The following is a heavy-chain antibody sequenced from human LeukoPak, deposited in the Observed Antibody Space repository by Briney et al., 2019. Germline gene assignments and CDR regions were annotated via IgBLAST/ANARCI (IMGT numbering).Heavy chain of an antibody. CDR1: GFTFTSYS. D-gene: IGHD3-16*01. J-gene: IGHJ6*02. CDR3: ARGGGLDV. V-gene: IGHV3-7*03. CDR2: INHNGNVN. Sequence: GGSLRLSCAASGFTFTSYSMNWVRQAPGKGLEWVASINHNGNVNYYVDSVKGRFTISRDNAKNSLYLQMSNLRAEDTAVYFCARGGGLDVWGQGATVTVSS.